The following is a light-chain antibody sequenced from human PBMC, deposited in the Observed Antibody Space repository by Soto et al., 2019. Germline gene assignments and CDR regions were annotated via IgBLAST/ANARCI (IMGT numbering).Light chain of an antibody. CDR2: DAS. CDR3: QQRSNCPLT. Sequence: EIVLTQSPATLSLSPGERATLSCRASQSVSSDLAWYQQKPGQAPRLLIYDASNRATDIPARFSGSGSGTDFTLTISSLEPEDFAVYYCQQRSNCPLTFGGGTKVEIK. CDR1: QSVSSD. V-gene: IGKV3-11*01. J-gene: IGKJ4*01.